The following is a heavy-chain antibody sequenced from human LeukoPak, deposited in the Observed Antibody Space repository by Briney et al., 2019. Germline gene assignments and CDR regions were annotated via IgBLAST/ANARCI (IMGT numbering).Heavy chain of an antibody. CDR3: AKTPPHPHCGGDCYPPDYYYGMDV. J-gene: IGHJ6*02. V-gene: IGHV3-30*18. Sequence: GRSLRLSCAASGFTFSSYGMHWVRQAPGKGLEWVAVISYDGSNKYYADSVKGRFTISRDNSKNTLYLQMNSLRAGDTAVYYCAKTPPHPHCGGDCYPPDYYYGMDVWGQGTTVTVSS. D-gene: IGHD2-21*02. CDR1: GFTFSSYG. CDR2: ISYDGSNK.